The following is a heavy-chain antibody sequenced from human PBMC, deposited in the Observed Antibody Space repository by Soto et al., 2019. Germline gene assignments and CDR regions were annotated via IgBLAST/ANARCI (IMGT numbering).Heavy chain of an antibody. V-gene: IGHV3-23*01. D-gene: IGHD5-12*01. CDR1: GITFSSYA. CDR2: ISGSGGST. J-gene: IGHJ6*03. Sequence: GGSLRLSCAASGITFSSYAMSWVRQARGKGLEWVSAISGSGGSTYYADSVKGRFTISRDNSKNTLYLQMNSLRAEDTAVYYCAKGPSGNSGYDDYYYYYYMDVWGKGTTVTAP. CDR3: AKGPSGNSGYDDYYYYYYMDV.